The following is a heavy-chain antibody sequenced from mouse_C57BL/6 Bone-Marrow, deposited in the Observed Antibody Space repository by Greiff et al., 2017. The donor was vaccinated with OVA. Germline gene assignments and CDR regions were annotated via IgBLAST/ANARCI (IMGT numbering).Heavy chain of an antibody. CDR1: GFTFSDFY. D-gene: IGHD1-1*01. J-gene: IGHJ1*03. Sequence: EVMLVESGGGLVQSGRSLRLSCATSGFTFSDFYMEWVRQAPGKGLEWIAASRNKANDYTTEYSASVKGRFIVSRDTSQSILYLQMNALRAEDTAIYYCARDAEIGYGSSYWYFDVWGTGTTVTVSS. CDR3: ARDAEIGYGSSYWYFDV. CDR2: SRNKANDYTT. V-gene: IGHV7-1*01.